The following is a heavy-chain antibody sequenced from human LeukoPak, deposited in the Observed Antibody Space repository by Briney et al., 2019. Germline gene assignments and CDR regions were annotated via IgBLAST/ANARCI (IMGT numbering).Heavy chain of an antibody. CDR1: GFTFSSYS. V-gene: IGHV4-34*01. CDR2: INHSGST. J-gene: IGHJ3*02. D-gene: IGHD3-22*01. Sequence: GSLRLSCAASGFTFSSYSMNWVRQPPGKGLEWIGEINHSGSTNYNPSLKSRVTISVDTSKNQFSLKLSSVTAADTAVYYCARRCITMIVVAPRGAFDIWGQGTMVTVSS. CDR3: ARRCITMIVVAPRGAFDI.